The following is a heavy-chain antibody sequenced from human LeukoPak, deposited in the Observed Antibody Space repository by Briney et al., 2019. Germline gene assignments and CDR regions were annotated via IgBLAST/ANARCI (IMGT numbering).Heavy chain of an antibody. D-gene: IGHD2-15*01. Sequence: GGSLRLSCAASGFTFSSYAMSWVRQAPGKGLEWVSAISGSGGSTYYADSVKGRFTISRDNSKNTLYLQMNSLRAEDTAVYDCAKNPGYCSGGSCHFDYWGQGTLVTVSS. CDR2: ISGSGGST. J-gene: IGHJ4*02. CDR1: GFTFSSYA. V-gene: IGHV3-23*01. CDR3: AKNPGYCSGGSCHFDY.